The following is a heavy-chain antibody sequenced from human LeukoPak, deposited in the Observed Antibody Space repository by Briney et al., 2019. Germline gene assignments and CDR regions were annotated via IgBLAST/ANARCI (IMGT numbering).Heavy chain of an antibody. D-gene: IGHD3-10*01. CDR3: ARLYYSGSGRFDY. CDR1: GGSISSYY. CDR2: MSYSGIT. V-gene: IGHV4-59*01. J-gene: IGHJ4*02. Sequence: SETLSLTCTVSGGSISSYYWGWIRQPPGKGLEWIGHMSYSGITTYNPSLKSRGTISGDTSKNQFFLKLSSVTAADTAVYYCARLYYSGSGRFDYWGQGTLVTVSS.